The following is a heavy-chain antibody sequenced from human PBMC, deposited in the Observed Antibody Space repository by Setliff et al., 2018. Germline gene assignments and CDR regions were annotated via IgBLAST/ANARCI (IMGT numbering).Heavy chain of an antibody. CDR1: GDSINENH. V-gene: IGHV4-4*08. CDR3: ARFGGSASVARFSPPI. CDR2: FYTSGIT. J-gene: IGHJ4*02. D-gene: IGHD3-10*01. Sequence: PSETLSLTCNVSGDSINENHWTWIRQPPGKGLEWIGHFYTSGITSYNPSLKSRVTISLDTSKNQFSLKLSSVTAADTAVYYCARFGGSASVARFSPPIWGPGSLVTVSS.